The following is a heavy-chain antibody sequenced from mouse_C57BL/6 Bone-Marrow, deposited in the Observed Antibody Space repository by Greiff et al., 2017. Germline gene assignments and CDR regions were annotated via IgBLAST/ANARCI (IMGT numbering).Heavy chain of an antibody. CDR1: GYTFTSYW. D-gene: IGHD1-1*01. Sequence: VQLQQPGAELVKPGASVKLSCKASGYTFTSYWMHWVKQRPGRGLEWIGRFDPNSGGTKYNEKFKGKATLTVDKPSSTAYMQLSSLTSADAAVYYWARAYYYGRGAWVAYWGQGTRVTVSA. CDR3: ARAYYYGRGAWVAY. J-gene: IGHJ3*01. CDR2: FDPNSGGT. V-gene: IGHV1-72*01.